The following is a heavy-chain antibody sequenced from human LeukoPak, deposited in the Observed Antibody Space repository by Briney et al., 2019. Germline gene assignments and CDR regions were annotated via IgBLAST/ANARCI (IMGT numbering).Heavy chain of an antibody. J-gene: IGHJ4*02. Sequence: SETLSLTCTVSGGSISSYYWSWIRQPPGKGLEWIGYNYYSGSTNYNPSLKSRVTISVDTSKSQFSLKLSSVTAADTAVYYCARTPPYYDSSGYYHGPPDYWGQGTLVTVSS. CDR1: GGSISSYY. CDR3: ARTPPYYDSSGYYHGPPDY. CDR2: NYYSGST. V-gene: IGHV4-59*01. D-gene: IGHD3-22*01.